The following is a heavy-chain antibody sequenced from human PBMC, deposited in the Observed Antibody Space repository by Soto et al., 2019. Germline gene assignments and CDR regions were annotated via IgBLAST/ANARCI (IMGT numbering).Heavy chain of an antibody. V-gene: IGHV3-23*01. CDR3: ARDHGSSWFAPFDA. Sequence: EVQLLESGGGLVQPGGSLRLSCAGSGFTFSSYAMSWVRQAPGKGLEWVSSISSTDDNTHYADSVEGRFTISRDHSKNTLYLKMNSLRAEDTAVYYCARDHGSSWFAPFDAWGLGTLVTVSS. CDR1: GFTFSSYA. D-gene: IGHD6-13*01. CDR2: ISSTDDNT. J-gene: IGHJ5*02.